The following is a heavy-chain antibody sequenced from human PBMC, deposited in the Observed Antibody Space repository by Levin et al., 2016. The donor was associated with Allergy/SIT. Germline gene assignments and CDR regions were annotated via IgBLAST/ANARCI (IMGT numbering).Heavy chain of an antibody. CDR2: MSSIGNT. J-gene: IGHJ4*02. CDR1: GFSISSSG. D-gene: IGHD1-14*01. V-gene: IGHV3-23*01. CDR3: AKEFKPLGKTFFDS. Sequence: GESLKISCVASGFSISSSGMSWVRQAPGKGPEWVSGMSSIGNTYYIDSVKGRFTISRDNSNNMLYLQMSSLSAEDTAIYYCAKEFKPLGKTFFDSWGQGSLVTVSS.